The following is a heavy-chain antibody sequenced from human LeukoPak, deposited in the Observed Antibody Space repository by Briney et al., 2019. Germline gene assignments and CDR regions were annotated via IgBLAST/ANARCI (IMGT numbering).Heavy chain of an antibody. CDR1: GFTFSNYN. CDR2: ISTSGRAI. CDR3: ARVPLYDRSGYYFDY. J-gene: IGHJ4*02. D-gene: IGHD3-22*01. V-gene: IGHV3-48*02. Sequence: PGRSLRLSCAASGFTFSNYNMNWVRQAPGKGLEWVSYISTSGRAIFYADSVKGRFTISRDNAKNSLFLQMNSLRDEDTAVYYCARVPLYDRSGYYFDYWGLGTLVTVSS.